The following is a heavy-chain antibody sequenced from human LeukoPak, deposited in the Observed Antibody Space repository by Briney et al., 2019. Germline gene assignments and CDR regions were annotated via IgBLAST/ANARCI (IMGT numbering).Heavy chain of an antibody. J-gene: IGHJ5*02. CDR1: GGSISSGDYY. Sequence: PSETLSLTCTVSGGSISSGDYYWRWIRQPPGKGLEWIGYIYYSGSTYYNPSLKSRVTISVDTSKNQFSLKLSSVTAADTAVYYCARVDYGGNFEYNWFDPWGQGTLVTVSS. D-gene: IGHD4-23*01. V-gene: IGHV4-30-4*01. CDR3: ARVDYGGNFEYNWFDP. CDR2: IYYSGST.